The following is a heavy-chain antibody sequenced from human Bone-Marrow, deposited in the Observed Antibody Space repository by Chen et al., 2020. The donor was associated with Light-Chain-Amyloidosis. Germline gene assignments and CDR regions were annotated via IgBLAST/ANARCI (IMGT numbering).Heavy chain of an antibody. J-gene: IGHJ5*02. D-gene: IGHD6-6*01. CDR1: GYTFTDYY. CDR2: INPNSGGT. Sequence: QVQLVQSGAEVQKPGASVKVSCKASGYTFTDYYVHWVRQAPGQGLEWMGWINPNSGGTNYEQKFQDRVTMTRDTSISTAYMELSRLRSDDTALYYCAREKYSSSSRRWFDPWGQGTLVTVSS. V-gene: IGHV1-2*02. CDR3: AREKYSSSSRRWFDP.